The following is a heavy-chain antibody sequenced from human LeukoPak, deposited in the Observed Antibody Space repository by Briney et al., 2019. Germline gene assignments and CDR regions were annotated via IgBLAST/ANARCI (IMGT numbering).Heavy chain of an antibody. Sequence: GESLKISCKGSGYSFTSYWIGWVRQMPGKGLEWMGIIYPGDSDTRYSPSFQGQVTISADKSIRNAYLQWSSQKACDSAMDFGAKLRQSGWYSWFDPWGQGTLVTVSS. V-gene: IGHV5-51*01. D-gene: IGHD6-19*01. CDR3: AKLRQSGWYSWFDP. CDR1: GYSFTSYW. CDR2: IYPGDSDT. J-gene: IGHJ5*02.